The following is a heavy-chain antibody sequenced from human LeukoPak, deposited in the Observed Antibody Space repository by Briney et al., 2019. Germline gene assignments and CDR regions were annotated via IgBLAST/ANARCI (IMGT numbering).Heavy chain of an antibody. CDR1: GYYFTTYW. Sequence: GEPLKISCKASGYYFTTYWIGWVRQMPGKGLEWMGIIYPGDSDTRYSPSFQGQVTFSADKSNSTAYVQWSSLKASDTAMYYCARGRQRWLQLRGDDAFDIWGQGTMVTVSS. CDR3: ARGRQRWLQLRGDDAFDI. V-gene: IGHV5-51*01. J-gene: IGHJ3*02. D-gene: IGHD5-24*01. CDR2: IYPGDSDT.